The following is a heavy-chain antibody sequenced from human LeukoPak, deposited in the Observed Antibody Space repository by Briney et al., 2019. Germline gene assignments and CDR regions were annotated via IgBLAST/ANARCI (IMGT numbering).Heavy chain of an antibody. V-gene: IGHV1-2*02. CDR3: ARGPATTKTYYYYGMDV. J-gene: IGHJ6*02. D-gene: IGHD5-12*01. Sequence: ASVKVSXKAXGYTFTGYYMHWVRQAPGQGLEWMGWINPNSGGTNYAQKFQGRVTMTRDTSISTAYMELSRLRSDDTAVYYCARGPATTKTYYYYGMDVWGQGTTVTVSS. CDR1: GYTFTGYY. CDR2: INPNSGGT.